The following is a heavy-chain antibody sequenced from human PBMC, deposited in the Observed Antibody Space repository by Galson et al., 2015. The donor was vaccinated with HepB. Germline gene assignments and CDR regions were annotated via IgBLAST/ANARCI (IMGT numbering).Heavy chain of an antibody. Sequence: SVKVSCKASGNTFTDYVVNWVRQAPGQGLEWMGWMNTNTGKPTYAPGFAGRFVFSLDTSVTTAYLQISSLETDDTAEYYCARSPLRFLDWLPYYDYYYMDVWGEGTTVTVSS. V-gene: IGHV7-4-1*02. CDR1: GNTFTDYV. CDR2: MNTNTGKP. D-gene: IGHD3-3*01. CDR3: ARSPLRFLDWLPYYDYYYMDV. J-gene: IGHJ6*03.